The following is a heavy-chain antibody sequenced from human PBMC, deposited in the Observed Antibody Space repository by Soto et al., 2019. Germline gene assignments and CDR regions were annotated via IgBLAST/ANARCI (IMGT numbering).Heavy chain of an antibody. CDR1: AFTVSSNY. Sequence: GGSLRLSCAASAFTVSSNYMNWVRQAPGKGLEWVSIIYSGGSAYYADSVKGRFTISRDNSKNTLYLQMNSLRADDTAVYYCVRAGGRFYGMDVWGQGTTVTVSS. D-gene: IGHD3-10*01. V-gene: IGHV3-53*01. CDR2: IYSGGSA. J-gene: IGHJ6*02. CDR3: VRAGGRFYGMDV.